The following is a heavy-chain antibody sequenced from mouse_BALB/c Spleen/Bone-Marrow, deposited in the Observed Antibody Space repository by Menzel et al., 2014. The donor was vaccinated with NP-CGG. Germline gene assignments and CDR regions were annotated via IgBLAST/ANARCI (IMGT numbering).Heavy chain of an antibody. CDR3: ARDHYGNYEEFDY. Sequence: VQLQQSGAELARPGTSVKLSCKASGYTFTDYYINWVKQRTGQGLEWIGEIYPGSGNTYYDEKFKGKATLTADKSSSTVNIHLSSLTSEDSAVYFCARDHYGNYEEFDYWGQGTLVTVSA. CDR2: IYPGSGNT. V-gene: IGHV1-77*01. J-gene: IGHJ3*01. CDR1: GYTFTDYY. D-gene: IGHD2-1*01.